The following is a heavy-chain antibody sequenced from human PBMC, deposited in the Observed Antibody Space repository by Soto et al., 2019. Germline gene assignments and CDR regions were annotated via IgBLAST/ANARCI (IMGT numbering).Heavy chain of an antibody. CDR3: ARGAYSHAFDI. Sequence: ASVKVSCKASGYTFTSYGISWVRQAPGQGLEWMGWIIPISGGTNYAQKFQDRVTMTRDTSISTAYMELSSLRSDDTAVYYCARGAYSHAFDIWGQGTMVT. CDR1: GYTFTSYG. D-gene: IGHD2-15*01. CDR2: IIPISGGT. V-gene: IGHV1-2*02. J-gene: IGHJ3*02.